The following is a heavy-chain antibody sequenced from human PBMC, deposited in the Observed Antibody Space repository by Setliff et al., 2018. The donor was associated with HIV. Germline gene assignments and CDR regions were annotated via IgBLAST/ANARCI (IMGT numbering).Heavy chain of an antibody. D-gene: IGHD2-21*01. Sequence: ASETLSLTCTVSGGSIRTYSWSWIRQPPGRGLDWIGYVSYSGGANYNPSLKSRVTISLDTSKNQFSLKLNYVTAADTAVYYCARAPVGVGQLDSWGQGTLVTVSS. CDR2: VSYSGGA. V-gene: IGHV4-59*01. CDR3: ARAPVGVGQLDS. CDR1: GGSIRTYS. J-gene: IGHJ5*01.